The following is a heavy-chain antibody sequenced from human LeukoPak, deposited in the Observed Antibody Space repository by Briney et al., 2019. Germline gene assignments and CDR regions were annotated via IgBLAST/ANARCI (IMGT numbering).Heavy chain of an antibody. J-gene: IGHJ4*02. D-gene: IGHD4-17*01. Sequence: ASVKVSCKASGYTFSSYAMNWVRQAPGQGLEWMGWINTNTGNPTYAQGFTGRFVFSLDTSVSAAYLQISSLQAEDTAVYYCARSNNDGDYLGVGFDYWGQGTLVTVSS. CDR3: ARSNNDGDYLGVGFDY. V-gene: IGHV7-4-1*02. CDR1: GYTFSSYA. CDR2: INTNTGNP.